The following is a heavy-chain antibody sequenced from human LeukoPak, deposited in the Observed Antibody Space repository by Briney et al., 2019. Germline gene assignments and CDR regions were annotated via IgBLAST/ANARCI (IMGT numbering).Heavy chain of an antibody. CDR3: AKGLVVVVPAARGYYFDY. Sequence: GGSLRLSCAASGFTFSNYAMSWVRQAPGKGLEWVSTISGSNSTYYADSVKGRFTISRDNSKNTLYLQMNSLRAEDTAVYYCAKGLVVVVPAARGYYFDYWGQGTLVTVSS. D-gene: IGHD2-2*01. CDR1: GFTFSNYA. V-gene: IGHV3-23*01. J-gene: IGHJ4*02. CDR2: ISGSNST.